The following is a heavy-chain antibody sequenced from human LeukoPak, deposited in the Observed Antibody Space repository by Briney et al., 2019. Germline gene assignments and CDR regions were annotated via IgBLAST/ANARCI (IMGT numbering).Heavy chain of an antibody. Sequence: PGGSLRLACAASGFTFDDYAMHWVRHAPGKGLEWVSGISWNSGSIGYADSVKGQFTISRDNAKNSLYRQMNSLRAEDMALYYCAKGRYYYDSSGYDYWGQGTLVTVSS. CDR3: AKGRYYYDSSGYDY. CDR1: GFTFDDYA. V-gene: IGHV3-9*03. J-gene: IGHJ4*02. D-gene: IGHD3-22*01. CDR2: ISWNSGSI.